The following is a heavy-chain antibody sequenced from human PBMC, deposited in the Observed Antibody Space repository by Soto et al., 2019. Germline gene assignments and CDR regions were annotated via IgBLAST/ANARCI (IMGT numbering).Heavy chain of an antibody. J-gene: IGHJ6*02. V-gene: IGHV3-23*01. D-gene: IGHD1-26*01. CDR3: AIAPIVGAYYGMDV. CDR2: ISASGGST. CDR1: GFTFSSCA. Sequence: EVQLLESGGGLVQPGGSLRLSCVASGFTFSSCAMNWVRQAPGKGLERVSTISASGGSTYYADSVKGRFTSSRDNSKNTLYLHMNSLRAEDTAVYYCAIAPIVGAYYGMDVWGQGTTVTVSS.